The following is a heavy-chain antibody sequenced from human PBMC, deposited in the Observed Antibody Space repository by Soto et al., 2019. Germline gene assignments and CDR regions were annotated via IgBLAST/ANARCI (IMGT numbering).Heavy chain of an antibody. V-gene: IGHV1-18*04. CDR2: ISAYNGNT. CDR3: ARDPRIAVAGTLDY. Sequence: ASVKVSCKASGYTFTSYGISWVRQAPGQGLEWMGWISAYNGNTNYAQKLQGRVTMTTDTSTSTAYMELRSLRSDDTAVYYCARDPRIAVAGTLDYWGRGTLVTVSS. D-gene: IGHD6-19*01. J-gene: IGHJ4*02. CDR1: GYTFTSYG.